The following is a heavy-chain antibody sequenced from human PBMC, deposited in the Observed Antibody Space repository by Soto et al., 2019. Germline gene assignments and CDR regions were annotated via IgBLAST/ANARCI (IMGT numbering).Heavy chain of an antibody. V-gene: IGHV1-18*04. D-gene: IGHD2-8*01. J-gene: IGHJ4*02. Sequence: GXPVKVTCKSSGYTFTSFGSIWVRQAPGQGLEWMGWISGYNGNTNYAQKFQDRVTMTTDTSTTTAYMELRSLRSDDTAVYYCAKRGTRVDAVRMDSWGQGTSVTVSS. CDR2: ISGYNGNT. CDR3: AKRGTRVDAVRMDS. CDR1: GYTFTSFG.